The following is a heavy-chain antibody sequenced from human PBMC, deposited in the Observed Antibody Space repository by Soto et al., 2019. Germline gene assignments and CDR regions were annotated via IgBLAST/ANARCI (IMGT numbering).Heavy chain of an antibody. V-gene: IGHV3-23*01. CDR2: ISGSGAST. CDR3: ARRASGWFFDY. Sequence: EVQLLESGGGLVQPGGSLRLSCAASGFTFSSYAMSWVRQAPGKGLEWVSVISGSGASTYYADSVKGRFTISRDNSKNTLYLQMNSLRAEDTPVYYCARRASGWFFDYWGQGTLATSSS. J-gene: IGHJ4*02. D-gene: IGHD6-19*01. CDR1: GFTFSSYA.